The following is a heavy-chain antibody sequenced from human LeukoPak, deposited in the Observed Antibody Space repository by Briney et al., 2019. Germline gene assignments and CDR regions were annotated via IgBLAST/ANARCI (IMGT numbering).Heavy chain of an antibody. D-gene: IGHD3-22*01. CDR2: IIPIFGTA. Sequence: GASVKVSCKASGGTFSSYAISWVRQAPGQGLEWMGGIIPIFGTANYAQKFQGRVTITADESTSTAYMELSSLRSEDTAVYYCASPHNDSSWSSYYYYMDVWGKGTTVTVSS. J-gene: IGHJ6*03. CDR3: ASPHNDSSWSSYYYYMDV. V-gene: IGHV1-69*13. CDR1: GGTFSSYA.